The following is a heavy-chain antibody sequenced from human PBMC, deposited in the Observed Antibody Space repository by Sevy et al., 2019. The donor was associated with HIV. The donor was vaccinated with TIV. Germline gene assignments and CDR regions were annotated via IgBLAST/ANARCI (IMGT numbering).Heavy chain of an antibody. CDR2: IFFSGST. D-gene: IGHD1-26*01. V-gene: IGHV4-59*13. Sequence: SETLSLTCTVSGGSISSYCWSWIRQSPGKGLEWIGCIFFSGSTDYNTSLKSRVTISTDTSKKQFSLKLSSVSAADTAVYFCARGGVYFDYWGQGSLVTVSS. CDR3: ARGGVYFDY. CDR1: GGSISSYC. J-gene: IGHJ4*02.